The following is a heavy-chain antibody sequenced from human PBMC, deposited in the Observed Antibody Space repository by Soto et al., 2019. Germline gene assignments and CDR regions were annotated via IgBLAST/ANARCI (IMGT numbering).Heavy chain of an antibody. J-gene: IGHJ6*02. V-gene: IGHV4-4*02. CDR2: IDHSGNT. Sequence: QVQLQESGPGLVKPSGTLSLTCAVSGGSISSSDWWSWVRQPPGKGLEWIGEIDHSGNTNYNPSLKSRVTISLDKSKNQFALKLSSVTAADTAVYYCARDPGDGDYEGYYYYGMDVWGQGTTVTVSS. CDR1: GGSISSSDW. CDR3: ARDPGDGDYEGYYYYGMDV. D-gene: IGHD4-17*01.